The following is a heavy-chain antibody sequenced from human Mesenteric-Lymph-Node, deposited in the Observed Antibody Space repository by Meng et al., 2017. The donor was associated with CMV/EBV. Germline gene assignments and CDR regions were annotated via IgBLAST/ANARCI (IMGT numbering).Heavy chain of an antibody. J-gene: IGHJ4*02. CDR2: IRSKAYGGTT. CDR3: ARDRGLWGFDY. CDR1: GFTFGDYA. V-gene: IGHV3-49*04. D-gene: IGHD2-21*01. Sequence: GESLKISCTASGFTFGDYALSWVRQAPGKGLEWAGFIRSKAYGGTTEYAASVKGRFTISREDSKSIAYLQMNSLKTEDTAVYYCARDRGLWGFDYWGQGTLVTVSS.